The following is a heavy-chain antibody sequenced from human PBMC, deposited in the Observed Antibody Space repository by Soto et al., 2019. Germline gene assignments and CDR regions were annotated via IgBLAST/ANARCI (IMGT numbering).Heavy chain of an antibody. D-gene: IGHD6-19*01. CDR1: GFTFSSYA. Sequence: GGSLRLSCAASGFTFSSYAMSWVRQAPGKGLEWVSAISGSGDSTYYADSVKGRFTISRDNSKNTLYLQMNSLRAEDTAVYYCAKDQVAGRTAFDYWGQGTLVTVSS. CDR3: AKDQVAGRTAFDY. CDR2: ISGSGDST. J-gene: IGHJ4*02. V-gene: IGHV3-23*01.